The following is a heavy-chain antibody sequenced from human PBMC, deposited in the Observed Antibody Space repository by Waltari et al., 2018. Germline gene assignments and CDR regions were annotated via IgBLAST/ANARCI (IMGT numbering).Heavy chain of an antibody. CDR3: AGDIIEGEYSYGLDS. CDR2: IYYTGIA. CDR1: GDSVGSGNYY. J-gene: IGHJ4*02. D-gene: IGHD5-18*01. Sequence: QVHLQESGPGLVRPSETLSLTCTVSGDSVGSGNYYWTWIRQSPGKELEWIGYIYYTGIARYNPSLSSRFTISLDKSRNQFSLNLTSVTAADTAVYYCAGDIIEGEYSYGLDSWGQGTRVTVSS. V-gene: IGHV4-61*01.